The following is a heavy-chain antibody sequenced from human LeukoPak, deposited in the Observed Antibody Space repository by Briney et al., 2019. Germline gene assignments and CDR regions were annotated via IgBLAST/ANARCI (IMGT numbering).Heavy chain of an antibody. Sequence: SETLSLTCTVSGASISSNNYYWGWVRQPPGKGLEWIGSIYSSGNTYYNASLKSRVTIYIDTSKNQFSLNLSSVTAADTAVYYCAKSGGSGLIDYWGQGTLVTVSS. J-gene: IGHJ4*02. CDR1: GASISSNNYY. CDR2: IYSSGNT. D-gene: IGHD1-26*01. V-gene: IGHV4-39*01. CDR3: AKSGGSGLIDY.